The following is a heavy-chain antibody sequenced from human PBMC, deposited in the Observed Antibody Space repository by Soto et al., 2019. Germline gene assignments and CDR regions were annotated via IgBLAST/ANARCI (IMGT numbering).Heavy chain of an antibody. J-gene: IGHJ6*03. CDR3: AKGPYSNYDYHYMDV. CDR1: GFTFDNYA. D-gene: IGHD4-4*01. V-gene: IGHV3-9*01. CDR2: ISWNSGNI. Sequence: EVQLVESGGGLVQLGRSLRLSGAAYGFTFDNYAMHWVRQAPGKGLEWVSGISWNSGNIGYADSVKGRFTISRDNAKNSLYLQMNSLRAEDTALYYCAKGPYSNYDYHYMDVWGKGSTVTVSS.